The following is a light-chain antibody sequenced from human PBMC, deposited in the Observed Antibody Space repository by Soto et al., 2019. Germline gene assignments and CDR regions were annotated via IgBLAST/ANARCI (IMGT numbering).Light chain of an antibody. Sequence: DIQMTQSPSTLSASVGDRVAITCRASDNIVHWVAWYQQKPGKAPKLLIYKASNLADEVPSRFGGSGSGTDFTLTITSLQPDDFATYYCQHYNSFSRTFGQGTKVEV. CDR3: QHYNSFSRT. CDR2: KAS. J-gene: IGKJ1*01. V-gene: IGKV1-5*03. CDR1: DNIVHW.